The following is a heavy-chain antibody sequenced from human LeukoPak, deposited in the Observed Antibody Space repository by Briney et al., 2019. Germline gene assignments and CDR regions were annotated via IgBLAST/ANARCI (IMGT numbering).Heavy chain of an antibody. CDR3: ARLVREGSGSYYHYYYYYYMDV. CDR1: GGSISSYY. J-gene: IGHJ6*03. D-gene: IGHD3-10*01. CDR2: IYTSGST. V-gene: IGHV4-4*07. Sequence: SETLSLTCTVSGGSISSYYWSWIRQPAGKGLEWIGRIYTSGSTNYNPSLKSRVTMSVDTSKNQFSLKLSSVTAADTAVYYCARLVREGSGSYYHYYYYYYMDVWGKGSTVTISS.